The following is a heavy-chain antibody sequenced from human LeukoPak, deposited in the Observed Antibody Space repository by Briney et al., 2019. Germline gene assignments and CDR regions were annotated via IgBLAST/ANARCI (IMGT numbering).Heavy chain of an antibody. CDR3: ARDAARYGSGWYYDF. V-gene: IGHV3-23*01. Sequence: GGSLRLSCATSAFTFSSSAMSWVRQAPGKGLEWVSAISSDGGNTYYADSVKGRFTISRDNSRNTLYLQMNSLRAEDTAVYYCARDAARYGSGWYYDFWGQGTLVTVSS. CDR1: AFTFSSSA. D-gene: IGHD6-19*01. CDR2: ISSDGGNT. J-gene: IGHJ4*02.